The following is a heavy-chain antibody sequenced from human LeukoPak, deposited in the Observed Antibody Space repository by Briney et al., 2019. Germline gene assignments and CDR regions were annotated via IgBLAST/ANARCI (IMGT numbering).Heavy chain of an antibody. CDR2: ISGSGGST. Sequence: GGSLRLSCAASGFTFSNYAMSWVRQAPGKGLEWVSAISGSGGSTYYADSVKGRFTISRDNSKNTLYLQMNSLRAEDTAVYYCAKDLGDCGGDCYLVWGQGTMVTVSS. CDR1: GFTFSNYA. J-gene: IGHJ3*01. CDR3: AKDLGDCGGDCYLV. V-gene: IGHV3-23*01. D-gene: IGHD2-21*02.